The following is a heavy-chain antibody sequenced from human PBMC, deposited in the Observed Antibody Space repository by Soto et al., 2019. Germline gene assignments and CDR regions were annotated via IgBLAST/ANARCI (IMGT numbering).Heavy chain of an antibody. J-gene: IGHJ4*02. Sequence: QVQLVESGGGVVQPGRSLRLSCAASGFTFSSYGMHWVRQAPGKGLEWVAVISYDGSNKYYADSVKGRFTISRDNSKNTLYLLMNSLRAEDTAVYYCAKDQAKVPAAIWGQGTLVTVSS. CDR1: GFTFSSYG. CDR3: AKDQAKVPAAI. V-gene: IGHV3-30*18. CDR2: ISYDGSNK. D-gene: IGHD2-2*01.